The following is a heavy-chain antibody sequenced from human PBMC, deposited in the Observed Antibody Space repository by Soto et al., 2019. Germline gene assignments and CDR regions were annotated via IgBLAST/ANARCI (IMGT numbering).Heavy chain of an antibody. CDR3: AREERYFDWLKKDYYYYYGMDV. D-gene: IGHD3-9*01. Sequence: SVKVSCKASGGTFSSYAISWVRQAPGQGLEWMGGIIPIFGTANYAQKFQGRVTITADESTSTAYMELSSLRSEDTAVYYCAREERYFDWLKKDYYYYYGMDVWGQGTTVTVSS. J-gene: IGHJ6*02. CDR2: IIPIFGTA. V-gene: IGHV1-69*13. CDR1: GGTFSSYA.